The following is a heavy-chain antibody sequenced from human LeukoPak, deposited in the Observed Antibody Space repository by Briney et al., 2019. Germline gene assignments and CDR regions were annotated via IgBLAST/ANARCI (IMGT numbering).Heavy chain of an antibody. CDR3: ARLFDINWFDP. J-gene: IGHJ5*02. Sequence: SETLSLTCTVSGASISSYYWSWIRQPPGKGLEWIGYIHHSGSSNYNPSLNSRITMSVDTSKNQFSLNLSSVTAADTAVYYCARLFDINWFDPWGQGTLVTVSS. D-gene: IGHD2-15*01. V-gene: IGHV4-59*12. CDR1: GASISSYY. CDR2: IHHSGSS.